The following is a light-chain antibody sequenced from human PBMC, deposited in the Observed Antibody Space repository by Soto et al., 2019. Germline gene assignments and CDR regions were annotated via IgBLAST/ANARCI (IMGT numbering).Light chain of an antibody. CDR1: QSVSSN. Sequence: EIGMTQSQATLSVSPGQRPTLSCRASQSVSSNLAWYQQKPGQAPRLLIYGASTRATGIPARFSGSGSGTEFTLTISSLQSEDFAVYYCQQYNNWFRTFGQGTKVDIK. CDR2: GAS. J-gene: IGKJ1*01. CDR3: QQYNNWFRT. V-gene: IGKV3-15*01.